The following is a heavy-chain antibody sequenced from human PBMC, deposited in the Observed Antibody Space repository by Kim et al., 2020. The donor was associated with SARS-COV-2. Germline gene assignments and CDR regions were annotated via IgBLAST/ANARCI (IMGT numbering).Heavy chain of an antibody. CDR1: GFTFSSYG. CDR3: ARAGMDIVVVPAALDY. V-gene: IGHV3-33*01. Sequence: GGSLRLSCAASGFTFSSYGMHWVRQAPGKGLEWVAVIWYDGSNKYYADSVKGRFTISRDNSKNTLYLQMNSLRAEDTAVYYCARAGMDIVVVPAALDYWGQGTLVTVSS. D-gene: IGHD2-2*03. J-gene: IGHJ4*02. CDR2: IWYDGSNK.